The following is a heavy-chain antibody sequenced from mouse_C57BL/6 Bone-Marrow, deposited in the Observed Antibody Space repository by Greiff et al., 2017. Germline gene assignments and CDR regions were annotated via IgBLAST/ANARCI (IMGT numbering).Heavy chain of an antibody. V-gene: IGHV1-85*01. J-gene: IGHJ1*03. CDR2: IYPRDGST. CDR1: GYTFTSYD. D-gene: IGHD1-1*01. Sequence: QVQLQQSGPELVKPGASVKLSCKASGYTFTSYDINWVKQRPGQGLEWVGWIYPRDGSTKYNAKFKGKATVTVDTSSSTAYMELHSLTSEDSAVYFCARLEVDGSSGGWYFDVWGTGTTVTVSS. CDR3: ARLEVDGSSGGWYFDV.